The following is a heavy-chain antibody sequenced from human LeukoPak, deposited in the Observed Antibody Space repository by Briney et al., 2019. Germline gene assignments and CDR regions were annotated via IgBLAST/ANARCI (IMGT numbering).Heavy chain of an antibody. CDR2: ISYDGSNK. J-gene: IGHJ3*02. V-gene: IGHV3-30*18. Sequence: YPGGSLRLSCAASGFTFSNYWMTWVRQAPGKGLEWVAVISYDGSNKYYADSVKGRFTISRDNSKNTLYLQMNSLRAEDTAVYYCAKPVTSDAFDIWGQGTMVTVSS. CDR1: GFTFSNYW. CDR3: AKPVTSDAFDI.